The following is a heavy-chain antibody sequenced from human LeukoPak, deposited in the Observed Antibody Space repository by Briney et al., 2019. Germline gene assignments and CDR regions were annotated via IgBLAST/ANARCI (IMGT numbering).Heavy chain of an antibody. V-gene: IGHV3-11*01. D-gene: IGHD5-12*01. CDR3: AKGAYDYIEIAYFDY. Sequence: GGSLRLSCAASGFTFSDYYMSWLRQAPGKGLEWVSYISSSGSTIYYADSVKGRFTISRDNAKNSLYLQMNSLRAEDTAVYYCAKGAYDYIEIAYFDYWGQGSLVTVSS. J-gene: IGHJ4*02. CDR1: GFTFSDYY. CDR2: ISSSGSTI.